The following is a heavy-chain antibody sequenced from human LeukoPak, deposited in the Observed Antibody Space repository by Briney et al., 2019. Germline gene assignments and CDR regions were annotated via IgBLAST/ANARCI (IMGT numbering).Heavy chain of an antibody. Sequence: ASVKVSCKASGYTFTSYGISWVRQAPGQGLEWMGWISAYNGNTNYAQKLQGRVTMTTDTSTSTAYMELRSLRSDDTAVYYCARDSSGTPYNWFDPWGQGTLVTVSS. V-gene: IGHV1-18*01. J-gene: IGHJ5*02. CDR1: GYTFTSYG. CDR3: ARDSSGTPYNWFDP. CDR2: ISAYNGNT. D-gene: IGHD3-22*01.